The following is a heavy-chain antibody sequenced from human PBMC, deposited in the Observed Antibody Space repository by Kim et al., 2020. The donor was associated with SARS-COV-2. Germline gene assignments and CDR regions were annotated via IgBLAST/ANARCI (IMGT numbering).Heavy chain of an antibody. CDR1: GGTFSSYA. J-gene: IGHJ4*02. V-gene: IGHV1-69*13. Sequence: SVKVSCKASGGTFSSYAISWVRQAPGQGLEWMGGIIPIFGTANYAQKFQGRVTITADESTSTAYMELSSLRSEDTAVYYCARDVAGCSGGSCQYYWGQGTLVTVSS. CDR2: IIPIFGTA. CDR3: ARDVAGCSGGSCQYY. D-gene: IGHD2-15*01.